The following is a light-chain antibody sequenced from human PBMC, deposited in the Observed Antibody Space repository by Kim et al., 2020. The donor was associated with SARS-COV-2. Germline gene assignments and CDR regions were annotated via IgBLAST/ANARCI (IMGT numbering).Light chain of an antibody. Sequence: EIVLTQSPATLSVSPGERATLSCRASQSVNSNLAWYQQIPGQAPRLLIYDASTRATGIPARFSGSGSGTEFTLTISSLQSEDFAIYYCQQYNKWPPWTFGQGTKVDIK. V-gene: IGKV3-15*01. CDR3: QQYNKWPPWT. J-gene: IGKJ1*01. CDR2: DAS. CDR1: QSVNSN.